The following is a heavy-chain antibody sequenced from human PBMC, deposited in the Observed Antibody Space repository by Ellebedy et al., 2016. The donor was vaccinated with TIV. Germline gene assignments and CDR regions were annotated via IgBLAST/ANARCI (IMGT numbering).Heavy chain of an antibody. Sequence: GGSLRLXCTASGFTFSNYVMSWVRQAPGKGLKWVSGISRTDDSTYYADSVKGRFTISRDDPKSTLYLQMNNLRAEDTAVYYCAKDRDDAGDFVFDSWGQGTLATVSS. CDR3: AKDRDDAGDFVFDS. D-gene: IGHD4-17*01. J-gene: IGHJ4*02. CDR2: ISRTDDST. CDR1: GFTFSNYV. V-gene: IGHV3-23*01.